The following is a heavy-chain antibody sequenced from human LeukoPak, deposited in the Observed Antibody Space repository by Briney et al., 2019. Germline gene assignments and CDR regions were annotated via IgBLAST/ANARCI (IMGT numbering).Heavy chain of an antibody. V-gene: IGHV3-48*01. CDR1: GFTFSNYN. CDR2: ISSSSSTI. J-gene: IGHJ4*02. Sequence: GGSLRLSCAASGFTFSNYNMNWVRQVPGKGLGRVSYISSSSSTIYYADSVKGRFTISRDNAKNSLYLQMDSLRAEDTAVYYCAKDYYDNSGYHHFGGNYWGQGTLVTVSS. D-gene: IGHD3-22*01. CDR3: AKDYYDNSGYHHFGGNY.